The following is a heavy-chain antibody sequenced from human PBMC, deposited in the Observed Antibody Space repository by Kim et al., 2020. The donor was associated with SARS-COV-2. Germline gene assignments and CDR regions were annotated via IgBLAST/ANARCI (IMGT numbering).Heavy chain of an antibody. D-gene: IGHD5-12*01. Sequence: SETLSLTCTVSGGSISSSSYYWGWIRQPPGKGLEWIGSIYYSGSTYYNPSLKSRVTISVDTSKNQFSLKLSSVTAADTAVYYCASHRYSGYAWGQGTLVTVSS. J-gene: IGHJ4*02. CDR1: GGSISSSSYY. CDR3: ASHRYSGYA. CDR2: IYYSGST. V-gene: IGHV4-39*01.